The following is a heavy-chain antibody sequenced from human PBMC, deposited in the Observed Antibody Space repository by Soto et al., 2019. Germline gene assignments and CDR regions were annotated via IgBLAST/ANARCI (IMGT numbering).Heavy chain of an antibody. CDR1: GDSISSGGW. J-gene: IGHJ4*02. Sequence: QVQLQESGPGVVKPSGTLSLTCAVSGDSISSGGWWSGVRQPPGKGLEWIGEIYHSGSTNYNPSLKSRVSISVDKSKNHFSLNLNSVNAADTAIYYCAKDGRNGYNLFYWGQGTRVTVSS. V-gene: IGHV4-4*02. CDR2: IYHSGST. CDR3: AKDGRNGYNLFY. D-gene: IGHD5-12*01.